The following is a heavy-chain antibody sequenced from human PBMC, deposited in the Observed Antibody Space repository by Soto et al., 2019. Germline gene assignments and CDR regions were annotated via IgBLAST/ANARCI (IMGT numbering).Heavy chain of an antibody. J-gene: IGHJ6*02. V-gene: IGHV1-18*01. D-gene: IGHD6-19*01. Sequence: QVQLVQSGAEVKKPGASVTVSCKTSGYTFSNYGINWVRQAPGQGLEGMGWISGYNGNTNYAQTVQGKVTITTDPSTGTVYMELRSLKSYDTAIYYCSRFIMVGGWFDPNYYHGMDVWGQGTTVTVSS. CDR1: GYTFSNYG. CDR3: SRFIMVGGWFDPNYYHGMDV. CDR2: ISGYNGNT.